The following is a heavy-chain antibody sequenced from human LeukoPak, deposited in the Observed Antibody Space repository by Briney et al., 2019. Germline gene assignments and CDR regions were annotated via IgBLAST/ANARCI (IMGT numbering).Heavy chain of an antibody. J-gene: IGHJ4*02. Sequence: SETLSLTCAVSGDSISSSKKYWGWVRQPPGKGLEWIGSIYYSGNTYYNPSLKSRVTISLDTSRNQFSLRLSSVTAADTADYYCARAQGNGLIDFWGQGTLVTVSS. D-gene: IGHD3/OR15-3a*01. CDR2: IYYSGNT. V-gene: IGHV4-39*01. CDR3: ARAQGNGLIDF. CDR1: GDSISSSKKY.